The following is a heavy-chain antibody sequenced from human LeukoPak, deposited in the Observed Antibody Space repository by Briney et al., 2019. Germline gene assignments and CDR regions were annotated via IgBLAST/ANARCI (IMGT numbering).Heavy chain of an antibody. CDR2: ISGSGGST. V-gene: IGHV3-23*01. D-gene: IGHD2-15*01. J-gene: IGHJ4*02. CDR3: AAGVVVAATPFYFDY. Sequence: GGSLRLSCAASGFTFSSYAMSWVRQAPGKGLEWVSAISGSGGSTYYADSVKGRFTISRDNSKNTPYLQMNSLRAEDTAVYYCAAGVVVAATPFYFDYWGQGTLVTVSS. CDR1: GFTFSSYA.